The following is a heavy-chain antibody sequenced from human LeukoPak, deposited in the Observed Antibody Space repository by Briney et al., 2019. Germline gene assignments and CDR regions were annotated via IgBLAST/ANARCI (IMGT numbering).Heavy chain of an antibody. D-gene: IGHD3-10*02. J-gene: IGHJ6*04. CDR2: ISWNSGSI. CDR1: GFTFKDYY. Sequence: GESLRLPCAASGFTFKDYYMSWIRQAPGKGLEWVSGISWNSGSIGYADSVKGRFTISRDNAKNSLYLQMNSLRAEDTAVYYCAELGITMIGGVWGKGTTVTISS. V-gene: IGHV3-11*04. CDR3: AELGITMIGGV.